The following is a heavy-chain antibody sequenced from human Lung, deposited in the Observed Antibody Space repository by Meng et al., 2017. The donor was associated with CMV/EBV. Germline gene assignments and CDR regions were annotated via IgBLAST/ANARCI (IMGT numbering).Heavy chain of an antibody. CDR3: ARDRFGITLTGVPPLGY. J-gene: IGHJ4*02. CDR1: GYTFTSYG. Sequence: ASXXVSXKASGYTFTSYGISWVRQAPGQGLEWMGWISAYNGNTNYAQKLQGRVTMTTDTSTSTAYMELRSLRSDDTAVYYCARDRFGITLTGVPPLGYWGQGXLVTVSS. CDR2: ISAYNGNT. V-gene: IGHV1-18*01. D-gene: IGHD1-20*01.